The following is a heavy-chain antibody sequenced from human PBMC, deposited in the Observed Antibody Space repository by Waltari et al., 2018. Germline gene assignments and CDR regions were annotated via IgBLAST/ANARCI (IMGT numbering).Heavy chain of an antibody. CDR3: AGGSRIAVAGNPYYGMDV. CDR1: GVTISSYQ. V-gene: IGHV4-59*01. Sequence: QVQLTESGLGLVKPSETLSLACTVSGVTISSYQWCWMRQPPGKGLELIGYIYYSGSTNYYPSLKRRITISVDTSKNQYSLKLSSVTAADTAVYYCAGGSRIAVAGNPYYGMDVWGQGTTVTVSS. D-gene: IGHD6-19*01. CDR2: IYYSGST. J-gene: IGHJ6*02.